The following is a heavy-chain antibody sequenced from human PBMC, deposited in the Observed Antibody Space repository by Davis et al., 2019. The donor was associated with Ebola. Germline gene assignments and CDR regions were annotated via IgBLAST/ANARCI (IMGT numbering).Heavy chain of an antibody. V-gene: IGHV3-23*01. Sequence: GGSLRLSCAASGFTFSSYAMSWVRQTPGKGLEWVSAITGSGSLTGYADSVKGRFTISRDNSKNTLYLQMNSLRAEDTAVYYCAIEWFGEFIGYWGQGTLVTVSS. CDR3: AIEWFGEFIGY. CDR2: ITGSGSLT. J-gene: IGHJ4*02. CDR1: GFTFSSYA. D-gene: IGHD3-10*01.